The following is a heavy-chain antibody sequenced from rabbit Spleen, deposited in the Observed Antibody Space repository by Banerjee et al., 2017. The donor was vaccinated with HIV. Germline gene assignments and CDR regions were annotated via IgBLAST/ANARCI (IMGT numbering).Heavy chain of an antibody. CDR3: ARDGAGGSYFAL. CDR2: IDVGNSGRI. D-gene: IGHD8-1*01. Sequence: QSLEESGGDLVKPGTSLTLTCTASGFSFSYSAYLCWVRQAPGKGLEWIGCIDVGNSGRIHYASWAKGRFTISKTSSTTVTLQMTSLTVADTATYFCARDGAGGSYFALWGQGTLVTVS. CDR1: GFSFSYSAY. V-gene: IGHV1S40*01. J-gene: IGHJ4*01.